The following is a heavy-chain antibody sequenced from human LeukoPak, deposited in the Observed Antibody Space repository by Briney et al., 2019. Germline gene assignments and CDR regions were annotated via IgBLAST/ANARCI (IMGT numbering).Heavy chain of an antibody. CDR3: ARGESFAFDV. CDR2: ISRAGDRT. J-gene: IGHJ3*01. V-gene: IGHV3-23*01. Sequence: GGSLRLSCVGSGFIFSSYDMGWVRQAPGKGLEWVSSISRAGDRTYYEDSVKGRFIISRDNSRNTMYLQMNSLRAEDTAVYYCARGESFAFDVWGQGTMVTVSS. CDR1: GFIFSSYD.